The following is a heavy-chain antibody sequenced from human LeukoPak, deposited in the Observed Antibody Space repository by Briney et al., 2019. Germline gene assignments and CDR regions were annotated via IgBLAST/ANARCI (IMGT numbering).Heavy chain of an antibody. CDR3: ARVGCSGGSCYPDY. J-gene: IGHJ4*02. CDR2: IHYSGDI. Sequence: PSETLSLPCTVSGASISTSYWYWIRQPPGKGLEWIGYIHYSGDINYNPSLKSRVTISAYTSKNQLSLKLSSVTAADTAVYYCARVGCSGGSCYPDYWGQGTPVTVSS. CDR1: GASISTSY. D-gene: IGHD2-15*01. V-gene: IGHV4-59*01.